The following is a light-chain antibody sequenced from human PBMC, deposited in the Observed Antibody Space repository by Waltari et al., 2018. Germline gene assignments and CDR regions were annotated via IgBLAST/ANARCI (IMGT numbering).Light chain of an antibody. J-gene: IGKJ4*01. CDR1: QSVSSN. CDR2: GAS. CDR3: QQYNNWPPLT. Sequence: EIVMKQSPATLSVSPGERATLSCGASQSVSSNLAWYQQKPGQAPRLLSYGASTRATGIPARFSGSGSGTEFTLTISSLQSEDFAVYYCQQYNNWPPLTFGGGTKVEIK. V-gene: IGKV3-15*01.